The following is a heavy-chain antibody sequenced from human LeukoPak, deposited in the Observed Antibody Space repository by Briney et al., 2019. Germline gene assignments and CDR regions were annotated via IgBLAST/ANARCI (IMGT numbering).Heavy chain of an antibody. Sequence: ASVKVSCKASGYRFSSYYLIWVRQAPGQGPEWMGIINPSAGSTYYAQKLQGRVTMTRGMSTSTVYMELSSLRSEDTALYYCATGSHVRVYDSNPYYGHYWGQGTLVTVSS. CDR1: GYRFSSYY. CDR2: INPSAGST. J-gene: IGHJ4*02. D-gene: IGHD3-22*01. V-gene: IGHV1-46*04. CDR3: ATGSHVRVYDSNPYYGHY.